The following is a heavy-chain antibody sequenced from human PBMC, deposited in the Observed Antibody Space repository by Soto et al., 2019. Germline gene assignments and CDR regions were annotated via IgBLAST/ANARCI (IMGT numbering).Heavy chain of an antibody. J-gene: IGHJ4*02. V-gene: IGHV1-69*12. CDR3: ASGIELWPGRIHNGYSR. CDR1: GGTFSTYA. D-gene: IGHD5-18*01. Sequence: QVQLVQSGAEVKKPESSVKVSCKAPGGTFSTYAISWVRQAPGQGLEWMGGIIPMFGTANYAQRFQDRVTITAAESTTTVDMGLSSRRSGDTAVYFDASGIELWPGRIHNGYSRWGQGSVVTVSS. CDR2: IIPMFGTA.